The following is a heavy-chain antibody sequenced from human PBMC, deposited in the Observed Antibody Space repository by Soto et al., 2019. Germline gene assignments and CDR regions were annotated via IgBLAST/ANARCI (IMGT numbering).Heavy chain of an antibody. CDR2: ISYSGNT. J-gene: IGHJ4*02. CDR1: GGSISRDHYY. V-gene: IGHV4-30-4*01. D-gene: IGHD4-17*01. Sequence: SETLSLTCSVSGGSISRDHYYWSWIRQPPGKGLEWIGYISYSGNTYYNPSLQGRVAISLDMSKNQYSLKLNSLTAAPTAVHYCARHCTVTTAAKFDSWGQGALVTVSS. CDR3: ARHCTVTTAAKFDS.